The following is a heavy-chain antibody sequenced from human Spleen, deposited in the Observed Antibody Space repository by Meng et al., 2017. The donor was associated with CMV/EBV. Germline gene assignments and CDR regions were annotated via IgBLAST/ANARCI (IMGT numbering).Heavy chain of an antibody. Sequence: GESLKISCAASGFTFSSYGMHWVRQAPGKGLEWVAFIRYDGSNKYYADSVKGRFTISRDNSKNTLYLQMNSLRAEDTAVYYCAKNSLFCSSTSCSGYYYYGMDVWGQGTTVTVSS. J-gene: IGHJ6*02. V-gene: IGHV3-30*02. CDR1: GFTFSSYG. CDR2: IRYDGSNK. CDR3: AKNSLFCSSTSCSGYYYYGMDV. D-gene: IGHD2-2*01.